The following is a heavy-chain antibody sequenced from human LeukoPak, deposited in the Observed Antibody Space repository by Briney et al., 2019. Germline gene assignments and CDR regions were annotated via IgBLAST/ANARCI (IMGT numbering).Heavy chain of an antibody. V-gene: IGHV1-18*01. Sequence: ASVKVSCKASGYTFTNFGISWVRQAPGQGLEWMGGISAYNGDTNYAQKLQGRVTMTTDTSTSTAYMDLRSLRSDDTAVYFCARALAARPIDWFDPWGQGTLVTVSS. CDR2: ISAYNGDT. CDR1: GYTFTNFG. J-gene: IGHJ5*02. D-gene: IGHD6-6*01. CDR3: ARALAARPIDWFDP.